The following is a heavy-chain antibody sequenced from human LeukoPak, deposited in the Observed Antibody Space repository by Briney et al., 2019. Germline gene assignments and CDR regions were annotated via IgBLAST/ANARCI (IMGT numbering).Heavy chain of an antibody. V-gene: IGHV3-43D*03. CDR1: GFTFDDYA. CDR3: AKTKLGYYYMDV. CDR2: ISWDGGST. J-gene: IGHJ6*03. Sequence: PGGSLRLSCAASGFTFDDYAMHWVRQAPGKGLEWVSLISWDGGSTYYADSVKGRFTISRDNSKNSLYLQMNSLRAEDTALYYCAKTKLGYYYMDVWGKGTTVTVSS. D-gene: IGHD3-16*01.